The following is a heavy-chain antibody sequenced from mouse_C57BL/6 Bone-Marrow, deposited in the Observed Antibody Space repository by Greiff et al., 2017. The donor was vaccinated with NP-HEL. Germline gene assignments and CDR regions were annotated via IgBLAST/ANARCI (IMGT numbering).Heavy chain of an antibody. J-gene: IGHJ2*01. CDR3: ARETTVVAPYFDY. Sequence: QVQLQQPGAELVTPGASVKMSCKASGYTFTSYWITWVKQRPGQGLEWIGDIYPGSGSTNYNEKFKSKATLTVDTSSSTAYMQLSSLTSEDSAVYYCARETTVVAPYFDYWGQGTTLTVSS. CDR2: IYPGSGST. D-gene: IGHD1-1*01. V-gene: IGHV1-55*01. CDR1: GYTFTSYW.